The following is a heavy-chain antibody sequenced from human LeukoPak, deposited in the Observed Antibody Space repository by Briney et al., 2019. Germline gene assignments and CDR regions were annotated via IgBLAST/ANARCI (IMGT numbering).Heavy chain of an antibody. D-gene: IGHD6-19*01. Sequence: GGSLRLSCAASGFTFDDYTMHWVRQAPGKGLEWVSLISWDGGSTYYADSVKGRFTISRDNSKNSLYLQMNSLRTEDTALYYCAKDIGPPIAVAGGYFDYWGQGTLVTVSS. CDR2: ISWDGGST. CDR1: GFTFDDYT. V-gene: IGHV3-43*01. CDR3: AKDIGPPIAVAGGYFDY. J-gene: IGHJ4*02.